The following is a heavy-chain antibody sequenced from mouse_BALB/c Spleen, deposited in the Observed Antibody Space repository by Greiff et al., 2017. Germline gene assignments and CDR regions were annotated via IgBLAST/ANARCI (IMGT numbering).Heavy chain of an antibody. CDR2: ISPGNGDI. J-gene: IGHJ2*01. V-gene: IGHV1S53*02. D-gene: IGHD2-4*01. CDR1: GYTFTDHA. Sequence: VKLVESDAELVKPGASVKISCKASGYTFTDHAIHWVKQKPEQGLEWIGYISPGNGDIKYNEKFKGKATLTADKSSSTAYMQLNSLTSEDSAVYFSLIYYDYDGYFDYWGQGTTLTVSS. CDR3: LIYYDYDGYFDY.